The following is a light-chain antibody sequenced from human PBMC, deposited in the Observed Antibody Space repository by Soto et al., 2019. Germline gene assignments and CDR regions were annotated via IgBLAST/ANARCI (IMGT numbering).Light chain of an antibody. CDR1: QSISSY. Sequence: DIQMTQSPSSLSASVGDRFTITCRASQSISSYLNWYQQKPGKAPELLIYGASTLQSGVPSRFSGSGSATAFTLTISSLQIEDFATYFCQQAYSSPWTFGQGTRVEIK. V-gene: IGKV1-39*01. J-gene: IGKJ1*01. CDR2: GAS. CDR3: QQAYSSPWT.